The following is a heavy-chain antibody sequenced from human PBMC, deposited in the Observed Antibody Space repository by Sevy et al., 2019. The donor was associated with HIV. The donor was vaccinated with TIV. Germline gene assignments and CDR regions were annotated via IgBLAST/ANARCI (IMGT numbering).Heavy chain of an antibody. CDR3: AKGFGSGTYDGFDI. Sequence: GGSLRLSCAASGFTFDDYAMHWVRQGPGKGLEWVSGISWNSGSRGYADSVRGRFTSSRDNAKNSLYLQMNSLRAEDTALYFRAKGFGSGTYDGFDIWGQGTMVTVSS. CDR2: ISWNSGSR. V-gene: IGHV3-9*01. D-gene: IGHD3-10*01. J-gene: IGHJ3*02. CDR1: GFTFDDYA.